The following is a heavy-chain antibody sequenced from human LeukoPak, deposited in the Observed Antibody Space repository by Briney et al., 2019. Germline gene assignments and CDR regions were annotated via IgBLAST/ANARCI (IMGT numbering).Heavy chain of an antibody. V-gene: IGHV3-9*03. J-gene: IGHJ3*02. CDR2: ISWNSVSI. CDR3: AKETIYCSGGSCYHDAFDI. Sequence: GGSLRLSCAASGFTFDDYAMHWVRQAPGKGLEWVSGISWNSVSIDYADSVKGRFTISRDNAKNSLYLQMNSLRPEDMALYYCAKETIYCSGGSCYHDAFDIWGQGTMVTVS. D-gene: IGHD2-15*01. CDR1: GFTFDDYA.